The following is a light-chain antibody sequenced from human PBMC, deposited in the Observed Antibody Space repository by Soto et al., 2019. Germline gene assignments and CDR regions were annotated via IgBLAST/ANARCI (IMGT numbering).Light chain of an antibody. Sequence: DIQMTQSPSTLSASVGDRVTITCRASQSISSWLAWYQQKPGKAPKLLIYKASTLESGVPSSFSGSGSGTEFSLTISSLQPEDFATYYCQQSYSTPRTFGQGTKVDI. J-gene: IGKJ2*01. CDR3: QQSYSTPRT. CDR2: KAS. V-gene: IGKV1-5*03. CDR1: QSISSW.